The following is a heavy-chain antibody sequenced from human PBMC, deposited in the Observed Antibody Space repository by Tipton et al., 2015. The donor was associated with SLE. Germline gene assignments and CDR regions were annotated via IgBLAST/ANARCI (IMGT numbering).Heavy chain of an antibody. Sequence: TLSLTCTVSGGSISSYYWSWIRQPPGKGLEWIGYIYYSGSTNYNPSLKSRVTISADTSKNQFSLKLSSVTAADTAVYYCSRAPIAAPTGSYYGMDVWGRGTTVTVSS. CDR3: SRAPIAAPTGSYYGMDV. CDR1: GGSISSYY. V-gene: IGHV4-59*01. CDR2: IYYSGST. D-gene: IGHD6-13*01. J-gene: IGHJ6*02.